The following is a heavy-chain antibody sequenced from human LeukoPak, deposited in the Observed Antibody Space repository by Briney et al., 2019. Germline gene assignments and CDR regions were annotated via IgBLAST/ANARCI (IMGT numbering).Heavy chain of an antibody. CDR2: ISSSDSTI. CDR1: GFTFSSYE. D-gene: IGHD2-2*01. J-gene: IGHJ5*02. CDR3: ARDRRYCSSTSCSQNNWFDP. V-gene: IGHV3-48*03. Sequence: GGSLRLSCAASGFTFSSYEMNWVRQAPGKGLEWVSYISSSDSTIYYADSVKGRFTISRDNAKNSLYLQMNSLRAEDTAVYYCARDRRYCSSTSCSQNNWFDPWGQGTLVTVSS.